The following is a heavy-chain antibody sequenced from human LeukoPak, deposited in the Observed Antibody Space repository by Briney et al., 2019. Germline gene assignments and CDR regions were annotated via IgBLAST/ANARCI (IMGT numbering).Heavy chain of an antibody. D-gene: IGHD3-10*01. Sequence: GGSLRLSCAASGFIFSTYTMTWVRQAPGKGPEWVGRIKSKTDGETADYAAPVKGRFTISRDDSENTLYLEMNSLKTEDTAVYYCTTDRSDNVMVRGVIINVFDYWGQGTLVAVSS. CDR1: GFIFSTYT. CDR3: TTDRSDNVMVRGVIINVFDY. CDR2: IKSKTDGETA. V-gene: IGHV3-15*01. J-gene: IGHJ4*02.